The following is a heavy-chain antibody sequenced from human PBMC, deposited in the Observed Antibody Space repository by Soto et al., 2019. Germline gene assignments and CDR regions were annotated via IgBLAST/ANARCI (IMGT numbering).Heavy chain of an antibody. J-gene: IGHJ4*02. CDR3: ARHYRNLRAYYFDY. Sequence: GGSLRLSCAASGFTFSDYYMSWIRQAPGKGLEWVSYISSSGITIYYADSVKGRFLISRDNAKNSLYLQMNSLRAEDTAVYYCARHYRNLRAYYFDYWGQGTLVTVSS. CDR1: GFTFSDYY. CDR2: ISSSGITI. D-gene: IGHD1-7*01. V-gene: IGHV3-11*01.